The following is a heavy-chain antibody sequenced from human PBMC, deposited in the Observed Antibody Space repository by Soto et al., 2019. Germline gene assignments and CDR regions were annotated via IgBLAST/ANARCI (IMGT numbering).Heavy chain of an antibody. Sequence: SETLSLTCAVSGDSISSSSYYWGWIRQPPGKGLEWIGSIYSSGNTYYNPSLKSRVTISVDTSRNQFSLKLTSVTAADTAVYYCVPRGPNFYYYGVDVWGQGTTVTVSS. CDR3: VPRGPNFYYYGVDV. CDR1: GDSISSSSYY. J-gene: IGHJ6*02. D-gene: IGHD2-2*01. V-gene: IGHV4-39*01. CDR2: IYSSGNT.